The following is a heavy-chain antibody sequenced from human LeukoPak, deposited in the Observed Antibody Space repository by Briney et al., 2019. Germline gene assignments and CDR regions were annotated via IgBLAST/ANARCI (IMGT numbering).Heavy chain of an antibody. D-gene: IGHD3-10*01. CDR2: INHSGST. Sequence: SETLSLTCAVYGGSFSGHYWSWIRQPPGKGLEWIGEINHSGSTNYNPSLKSRVTISVDTSKNQFSLKLSSVTAADTAVYYCARGPFDGSGSYYKPRNFDYWGQGTLVTVSS. J-gene: IGHJ4*02. CDR3: ARGPFDGSGSYYKPRNFDY. CDR1: GGSFSGHY. V-gene: IGHV4-34*01.